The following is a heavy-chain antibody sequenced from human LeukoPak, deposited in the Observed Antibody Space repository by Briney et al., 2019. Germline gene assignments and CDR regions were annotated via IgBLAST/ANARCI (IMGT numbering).Heavy chain of an antibody. J-gene: IGHJ1*01. V-gene: IGHV1-24*01. CDR1: GYSLNELS. CDR2: FDPEDGGT. CDR3: ATILPKYYYDDRDIFQYLQH. Sequence: ASVKVSCKVSGYSLNELSTHWVRQAPGKGLEWMGGFDPEDGGTIYVEHFQGRVTMTEDTSTDTAYMELSSLRSEDTAVYYCATILPKYYYDDRDIFQYLQHWGQGTLVTVSS. D-gene: IGHD3-22*01.